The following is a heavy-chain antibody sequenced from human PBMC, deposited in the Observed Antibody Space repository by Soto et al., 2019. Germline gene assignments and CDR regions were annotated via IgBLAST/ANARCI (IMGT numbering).Heavy chain of an antibody. D-gene: IGHD1-1*01. CDR2: IRYTGTT. CDR1: GGSISNNY. V-gene: IGHV4-59*01. Sequence: PSETLSLTCTVSGGSISNNYLSWIRQPPGQRLEWIGYIRYTGTTNYNPSLKTRVSMSVDTSKSQFSLRLSSVTAADTAVYYCVRDSPGTTFFDYWGQGALVTVSS. CDR3: VRDSPGTTFFDY. J-gene: IGHJ4*02.